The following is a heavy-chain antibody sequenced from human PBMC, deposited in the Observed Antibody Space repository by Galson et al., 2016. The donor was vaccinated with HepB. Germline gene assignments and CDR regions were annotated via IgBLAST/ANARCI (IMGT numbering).Heavy chain of an antibody. CDR3: ARLGPYYDDSDQGMDV. J-gene: IGHJ6*02. CDR2: IYPRDSDT. Sequence: QSGAEVKKPGESLKISCKASGYTFTFYWIAWVRQMPGKGLEWMGIIYPRDSDTRYSPSFQGQVTISADKSVSTAYLQRSSLKASDTAMYYCARLGPYYDDSDQGMDVWGQGATVTVSS. CDR1: GYTFTFYW. V-gene: IGHV5-51*01. D-gene: IGHD3-22*01.